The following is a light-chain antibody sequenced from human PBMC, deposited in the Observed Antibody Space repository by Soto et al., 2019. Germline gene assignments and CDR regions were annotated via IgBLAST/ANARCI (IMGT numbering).Light chain of an antibody. CDR2: DAS. V-gene: IGKV1-5*01. CDR3: HQYHNYWT. J-gene: IGKJ1*01. CDR1: QNIISG. Sequence: IPMTQYPSTLSACVGDRVTITFRASQNIISGWAWYQQKPGKAPKLLIYDASSLESGVPSRFSGGGSGTEFTLTISSLQPDDFATYYCHQYHNYWTFGQGTIVDIK.